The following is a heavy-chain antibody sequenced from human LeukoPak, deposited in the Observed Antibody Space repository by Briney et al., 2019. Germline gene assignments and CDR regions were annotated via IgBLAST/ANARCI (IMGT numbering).Heavy chain of an antibody. Sequence: ASVKVSCKASGYTFTRYYMHWVRQAPGQGLEWMGWINPNSGGTNSAQKFQDRVTMTRDTSIGTAYMELNRLTYDDTAVYSCVRGAAGSHWGQGTLVTVSS. D-gene: IGHD6-13*01. CDR3: VRGAAGSH. J-gene: IGHJ4*02. CDR2: INPNSGGT. CDR1: GYTFTRYY. V-gene: IGHV1-2*02.